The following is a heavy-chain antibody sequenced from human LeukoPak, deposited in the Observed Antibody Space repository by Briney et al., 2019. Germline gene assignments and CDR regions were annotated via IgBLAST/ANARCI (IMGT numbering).Heavy chain of an antibody. D-gene: IGHD6-13*01. Sequence: PSETLSLTCTVSGGSISSYYWSWIRQPPGKGLEWIGYIYYSGSTNYNPSLKSRVTISVDTSKNQFSLKLSSVTAADTAVYYCAREGNGMDVWGQGTTDTVSS. CDR3: AREGNGMDV. V-gene: IGHV4-59*01. J-gene: IGHJ6*02. CDR2: IYYSGST. CDR1: GGSISSYY.